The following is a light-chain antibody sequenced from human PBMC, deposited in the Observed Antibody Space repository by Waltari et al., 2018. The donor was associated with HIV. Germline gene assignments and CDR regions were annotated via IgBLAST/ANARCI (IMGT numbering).Light chain of an antibody. J-gene: IGLJ1*01. CDR1: SSDVGSYNL. CDR2: EGS. V-gene: IGLV2-23*01. CDR3: CSYTGSSTRRPYV. Sequence: QSALTQPASVSGSPGQSITISCTGTSSDVGSYNLVSWYQQHPGKAPKVMIYEGSKRPSGVSTRFSGSKSGNTASLTISGLQAEDAADYYCCSYTGSSTRRPYVFGTGTKVTVL.